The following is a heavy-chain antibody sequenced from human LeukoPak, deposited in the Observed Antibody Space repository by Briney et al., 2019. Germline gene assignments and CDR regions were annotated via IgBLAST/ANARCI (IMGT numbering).Heavy chain of an antibody. J-gene: IGHJ3*02. Sequence: SETLSLTCAVYGGSFSGYYWSWIRQPPGKGLEWIREINHSGSTNYNPSLKSRVTISVDTSKNQFSLKLSSVTAADTAIYYCARVHVNSGYYFGDAFDIWGQGTMVTVSS. V-gene: IGHV4-34*01. CDR1: GGSFSGYY. CDR3: ARVHVNSGYYFGDAFDI. CDR2: INHSGST. D-gene: IGHD3-22*01.